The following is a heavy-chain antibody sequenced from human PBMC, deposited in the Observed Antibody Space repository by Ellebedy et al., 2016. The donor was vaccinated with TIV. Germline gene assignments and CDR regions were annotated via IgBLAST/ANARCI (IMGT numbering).Heavy chain of an antibody. CDR2: ISAYNGNT. CDR3: ARDLVAVAGTCYGY. CDR1: GYTFSSYG. D-gene: IGHD6-19*01. J-gene: IGHJ4*02. V-gene: IGHV1-18*01. Sequence: ASVKVSXXASGYTFSSYGISWVRQAPGQGLEWMGWISAYNGNTNYAQKLQGRVTMTTDTSTSTAYMELRSLRSDDTAVYYCARDLVAVAGTCYGYWGQGTLVTVSS.